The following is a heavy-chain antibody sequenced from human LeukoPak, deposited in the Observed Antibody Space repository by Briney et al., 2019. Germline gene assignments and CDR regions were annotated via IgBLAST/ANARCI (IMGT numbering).Heavy chain of an antibody. J-gene: IGHJ6*02. D-gene: IGHD3-3*01. CDR2: ISAYNGNT. V-gene: IGHV1-18*01. CDR1: GYTFTSYG. CDR3: ARDVEIFGVVHYYYYGMDV. Sequence: ASVKVSCKASGYTFTSYGISWVRQAPGQGLEWMGWISAYNGNTNCAQKLQGRVTMTTDTSTSTAYMELRSLRSDDTAVYYCARDVEIFGVVHYYYYGMDVWGQGTTVTVSS.